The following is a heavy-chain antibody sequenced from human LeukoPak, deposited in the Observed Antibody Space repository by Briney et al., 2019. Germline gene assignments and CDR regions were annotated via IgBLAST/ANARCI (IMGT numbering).Heavy chain of an antibody. Sequence: GGSLRLSCAASGFTFSTYGVHWVRQAPGKGLEWVAVIWHDGSSKYYADSVKGRFLLSRDNSLNTVYPQMNSLRAEDTAVYYCARDSDYGDGFDYWGQGTLVTVSS. CDR1: GFTFSTYG. V-gene: IGHV3-33*01. CDR2: IWHDGSSK. D-gene: IGHD4-17*01. J-gene: IGHJ4*02. CDR3: ARDSDYGDGFDY.